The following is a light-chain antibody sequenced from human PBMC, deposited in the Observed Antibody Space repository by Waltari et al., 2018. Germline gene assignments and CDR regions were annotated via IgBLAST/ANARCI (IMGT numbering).Light chain of an antibody. CDR3: CSFTRTSTWV. Sequence: QSTLTQPASVSGSPGQSITISCTGTSSDVGGYNYVSWYQQYPGKAPKLIIYDVSHRPSGISNRFSASKSGITVSLTISGLQAEDEADYFCCSFTRTSTWVFGGGTKLTVL. CDR2: DVS. V-gene: IGLV2-14*01. CDR1: SSDVGGYNY. J-gene: IGLJ3*02.